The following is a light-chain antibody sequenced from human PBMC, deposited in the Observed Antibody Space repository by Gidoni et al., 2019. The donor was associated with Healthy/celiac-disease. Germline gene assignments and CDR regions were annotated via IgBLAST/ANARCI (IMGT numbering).Light chain of an antibody. V-gene: IGKV1-39*01. Sequence: DIQMTQSPSSLSASVGDRVTITCRASQRISSYLNWYQQKPGKAPKLLIYAASSLQSGVPSRFSGSGSGTDFTLTISSLQPEDFATYYCQQCYSPPQTFXPXTKVDIK. CDR2: AAS. J-gene: IGKJ3*01. CDR1: QRISSY. CDR3: QQCYSPPQT.